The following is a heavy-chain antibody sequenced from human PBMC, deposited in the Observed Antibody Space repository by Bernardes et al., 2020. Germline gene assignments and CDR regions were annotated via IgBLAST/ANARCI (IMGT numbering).Heavy chain of an antibody. D-gene: IGHD3-22*01. V-gene: IGHV3-30*18. CDR2: ISYDGSNT. CDR1: GFTFSSYG. CDR3: AKDLAYYDSSGYYSPPRGYYYGMDV. Sequence: GGSLRLSCAASGFTFSSYGMHWVRQAPGKWLEWVAVISYDGSNTYYADSVKGRFTISRDNSKNTLYLQMNSLRAEDTAVYYCAKDLAYYDSSGYYSPPRGYYYGMDVWGKGNTVTVST. J-gene: IGHJ6*04.